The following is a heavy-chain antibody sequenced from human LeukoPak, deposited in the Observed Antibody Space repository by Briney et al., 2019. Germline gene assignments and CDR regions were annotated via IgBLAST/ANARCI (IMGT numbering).Heavy chain of an antibody. J-gene: IGHJ6*02. CDR1: GFNFGDYA. V-gene: IGHV3-49*04. D-gene: IGHD4-17*01. CDR3: TRDLLYGDYGGYYYYGMDV. Sequence: SGGSLRLSCTASGFNFGDYAMSWVRQAPGKGLEWVGFIRSKAYGGTTEYAASVKGRFTISRDDSKSIAYLQMNSLKTEDTAVYYCTRDLLYGDYGGYYYYGMDVWGQGTTVTVSS. CDR2: IRSKAYGGTT.